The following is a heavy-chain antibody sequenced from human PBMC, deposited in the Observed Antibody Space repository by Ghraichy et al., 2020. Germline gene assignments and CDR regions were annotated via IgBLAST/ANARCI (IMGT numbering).Heavy chain of an antibody. CDR2: INHSGST. J-gene: IGHJ2*01. V-gene: IGHV4-34*01. D-gene: IGHD5-24*01. CDR1: GGSFSGYY. Sequence: SETLSLTCAVYGGSFSGYYWSWIRQPPGKGLEWIGEINHSGSTNYNPSLKSRVTISVDTSKNQFSLKLSSVTAADTAVYYCARGGGDGYYDLWGRGTLVTVSS. CDR3: ARGGGDGYYDL.